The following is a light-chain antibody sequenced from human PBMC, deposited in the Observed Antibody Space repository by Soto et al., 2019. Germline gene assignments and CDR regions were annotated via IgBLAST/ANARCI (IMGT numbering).Light chain of an antibody. V-gene: IGKV3-20*01. J-gene: IGKJ3*01. CDR1: QSINIRY. CDR2: GAS. CDR3: RQFGSSNGLP. Sequence: EIVLTQSPGTLSWSPGERATLSCRASQSINIRYLAWYTQKPGQAPRLLIYGASSMATGIPDRFSGSGAGTVFPLAISRLEPEDLAVYYCRQFGSSNGLPFGPGTKVDIK.